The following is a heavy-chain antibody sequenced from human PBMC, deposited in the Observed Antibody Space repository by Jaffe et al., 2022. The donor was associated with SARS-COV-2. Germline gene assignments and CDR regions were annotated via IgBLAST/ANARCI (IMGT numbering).Heavy chain of an antibody. Sequence: EVQLVESGGGLVQPGGSLRLSCAASGFTFSSYWMHWVRQAPGKGLVWVSRINSDGSSTSYADSVKGRFTISRDNAKNTLYLQMNSLRAEDTAVYYCARWDDSSGYYIDYFDYWGQGTLVTVSS. CDR2: INSDGSST. V-gene: IGHV3-74*01. CDR3: ARWDDSSGYYIDYFDY. D-gene: IGHD3-22*01. J-gene: IGHJ4*02. CDR1: GFTFSSYW.